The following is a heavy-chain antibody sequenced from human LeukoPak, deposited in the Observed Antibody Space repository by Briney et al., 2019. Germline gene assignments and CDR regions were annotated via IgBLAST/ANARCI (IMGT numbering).Heavy chain of an antibody. V-gene: IGHV1-2*06. CDR2: INPNSGGT. CDR1: GYTFTGYY. D-gene: IGHD5-18*01. J-gene: IGHJ4*02. CDR3: AREQGYSYGPLAPDY. Sequence: GASVKVSCKASGYTFTGYYMHWVRQAPGQGLEWMGRINPNSGGTNYAQKFQGRVTMTRDTSISTTYMELSRLRSDDTAVYYCAREQGYSYGPLAPDYWGQGTLVTVSS.